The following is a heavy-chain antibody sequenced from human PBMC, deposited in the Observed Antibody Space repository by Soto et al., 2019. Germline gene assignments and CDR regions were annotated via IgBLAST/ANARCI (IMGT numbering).Heavy chain of an antibody. Sequence: SETLSLSYTVAGGSISNYDWSWIRQPPGKGLEWIGYIYYSGSTNYNPSLKSRVTISVDTSKNQFSLKLSSVTAADTAVYYCARQGYYGSGSYYNWFDPWGQGTLVTVSS. V-gene: IGHV4-59*08. CDR3: ARQGYYGSGSYYNWFDP. D-gene: IGHD3-10*01. J-gene: IGHJ5*02. CDR1: GGSISNYD. CDR2: IYYSGST.